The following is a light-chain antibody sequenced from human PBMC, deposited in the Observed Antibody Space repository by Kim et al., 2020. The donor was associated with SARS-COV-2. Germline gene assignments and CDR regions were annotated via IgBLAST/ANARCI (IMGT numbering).Light chain of an antibody. Sequence: NTSNGTSSTIGAYSDVHWYQQLPGSAPKLLVYLIYGNTNRPSGVPDRFSASKSGTSASLAITGLQAEDEADYYCHSYDNSLNGYVFGTGTKVTVL. CDR2: GNT. V-gene: IGLV1-40*01. J-gene: IGLJ1*01. CDR1: SSTIGAYSD. CDR3: HSYDNSLNGYV.